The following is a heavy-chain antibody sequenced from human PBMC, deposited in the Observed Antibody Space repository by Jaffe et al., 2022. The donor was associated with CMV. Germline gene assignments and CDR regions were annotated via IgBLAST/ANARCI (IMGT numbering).Heavy chain of an antibody. CDR1: GFTFSSYA. J-gene: IGHJ4*02. Sequence: EVQLLESGGGLVQPGGSLRLSCAASGFTFSSYAMSWVRQAPGKGLEWVSAISGSGGSTYYADSVKGRFTISRDNSKNTLYLQMNSLRAEDTAVYYCAKDWDYGDYGGSSSGVDYWGQGTLVTVSS. V-gene: IGHV3-23*01. CDR2: ISGSGGST. CDR3: AKDWDYGDYGGSSSGVDY. D-gene: IGHD4-17*01.